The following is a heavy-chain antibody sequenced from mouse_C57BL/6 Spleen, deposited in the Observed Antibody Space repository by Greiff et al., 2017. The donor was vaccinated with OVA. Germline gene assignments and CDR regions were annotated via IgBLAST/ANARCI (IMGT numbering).Heavy chain of an antibody. Sequence: QVQLQQSGPELVKPGASVKISCKASGYAFSSSWMNWVKQRPGKGLEWIGRIYPGDGDTNYNGKFKGKATLTADKSSSTAYMQLSSLTSEDSAVYFCAKGDYSNYNFDYWGQGTTLTVSS. CDR1: GYAFSSSW. CDR2: IYPGDGDT. V-gene: IGHV1-82*01. CDR3: AKGDYSNYNFDY. J-gene: IGHJ2*01. D-gene: IGHD2-5*01.